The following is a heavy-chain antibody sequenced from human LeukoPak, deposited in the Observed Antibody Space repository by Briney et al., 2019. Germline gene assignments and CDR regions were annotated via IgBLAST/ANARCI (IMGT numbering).Heavy chain of an antibody. CDR3: ARANCSGGSCYLDY. CDR1: VYTFTGYA. CDR2: INTNTEKP. V-gene: IGHV7-4-1*02. D-gene: IGHD2-15*01. J-gene: IGHJ4*02. Sequence: VPSVKLSCKASVYTFTGYATNCGRQTPGQRLEWIVWINTNTEKPTYAQPFTGRFVFSLDTSVTTASLHISSLTAEDTAAYCCARANCSGGSCYLDYWGQGTLVTVSS.